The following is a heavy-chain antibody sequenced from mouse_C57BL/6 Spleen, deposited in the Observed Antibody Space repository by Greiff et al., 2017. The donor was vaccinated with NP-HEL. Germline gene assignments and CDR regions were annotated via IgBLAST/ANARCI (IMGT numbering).Heavy chain of an antibody. CDR1: GYTFTGYW. CDR2: IIPGSGST. V-gene: IGHV1-9*01. CDR3: AKRMLSFDY. Sequence: QVQLQQSGAELMKPGASVKLSCKATGYTFTGYWIEWVKQRPGHGLEWIGEIIPGSGSTNYNEKFKGKATFTADTSSITAYMQLRSLTTEDSAIYYCAKRMLSFDYWGQGTTLTVSS. J-gene: IGHJ2*01.